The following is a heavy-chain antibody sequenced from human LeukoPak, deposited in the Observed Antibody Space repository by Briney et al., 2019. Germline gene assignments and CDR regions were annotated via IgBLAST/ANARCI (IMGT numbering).Heavy chain of an antibody. V-gene: IGHV4-59*08. CDR3: ARTGYYASGSSYYYGMDV. J-gene: IGHJ6*02. CDR1: GGSINNFY. Sequence: PSETLSLTCTVSGGSINNFYWSWIRQPPGKGLEWIGYIFYSGSTNYNPSLESRVTISIDTSKNQFSLKVNSLTAADTAAYYCARTGYYASGSSYYYGMDVWGQETTVTVSS. D-gene: IGHD3-10*01. CDR2: IFYSGST.